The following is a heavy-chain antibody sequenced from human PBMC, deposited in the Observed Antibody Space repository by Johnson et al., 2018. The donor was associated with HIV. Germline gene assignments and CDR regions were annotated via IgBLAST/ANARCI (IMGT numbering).Heavy chain of an antibody. CDR1: GFIFSNYA. J-gene: IGHJ3*02. Sequence: QMQLVESGGGVVQPGRSLRLSCAASGFIFSNYALHWVRQAPGKGLEWVAVISYDGSNKYYADSVKGRFTISRDNSKNTLYLQMNSLRAEDTAVYYCAKCGDADAFDIWGQGTMVTVSS. V-gene: IGHV3-30*18. CDR2: ISYDGSNK. D-gene: IGHD3-10*01. CDR3: AKCGDADAFDI.